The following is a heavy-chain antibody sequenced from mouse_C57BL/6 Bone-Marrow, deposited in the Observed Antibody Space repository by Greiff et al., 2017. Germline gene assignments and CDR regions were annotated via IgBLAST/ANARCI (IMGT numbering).Heavy chain of an antibody. Sequence: QVQLKESGAELVRPGTSVKVSCKASGYAFTNYLIEWVKQRPGQGLEWIGVINPGSGGTNYNEKFKGKATLTADKSSSTAYMQLSSLTSEDSAVYFCAREGEYYGNFDYWGQCTTLTVSS. V-gene: IGHV1-54*01. CDR3: AREGEYYGNFDY. CDR1: GYAFTNYL. CDR2: INPGSGGT. D-gene: IGHD2-1*01. J-gene: IGHJ2*01.